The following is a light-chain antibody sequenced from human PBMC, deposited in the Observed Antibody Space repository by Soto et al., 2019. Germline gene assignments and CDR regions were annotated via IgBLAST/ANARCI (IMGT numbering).Light chain of an antibody. CDR3: QVCYSGSGHRV. CDR1: NIGSRS. Sequence: SYELTQPPSVSVAPGRTARITCWGNNIGSRSVHWYQQMPGQAPLLVIYYDRDRPSGIPERFSGSNSGNTATLTINRVEAGDEASYYCQVCYSGSGHRVFGGGTKLTVL. J-gene: IGLJ2*01. CDR2: YDR. V-gene: IGLV3-21*04.